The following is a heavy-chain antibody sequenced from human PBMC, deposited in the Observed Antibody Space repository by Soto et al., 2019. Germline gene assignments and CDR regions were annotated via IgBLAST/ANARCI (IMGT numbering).Heavy chain of an antibody. D-gene: IGHD3-22*01. CDR2: IYTSGST. CDR1: GGSISSYY. CDR3: ARDRYDSSGYSYDHWFDP. J-gene: IGHJ5*02. V-gene: IGHV4-4*07. Sequence: QVQLQESGPGLVKPSETLSLTGTVSGGSISSYYWSWIRQPAGKGLEWIGGIYTSGSTTYNPSLKSRVTMSVDTSQNQFSLQLSSVTAADTAVYSCARDRYDSSGYSYDHWFDPGGQGTLVTVAA.